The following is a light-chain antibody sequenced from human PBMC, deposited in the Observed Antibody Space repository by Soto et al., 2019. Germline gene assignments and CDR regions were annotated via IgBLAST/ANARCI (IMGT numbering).Light chain of an antibody. J-gene: IGLJ2*01. Sequence: QSVLTQPASVSGSLRQSITISCTGTSSDVGNYDLVSWYQQHPGKVPKLIIYEGNMWPSGVSHRFSGSKSGNTASLTISGLRAEDEADYYCSSYAGRSTMFFGGGTKRTVL. CDR2: EGN. CDR3: SSYAGRSTMF. V-gene: IGLV2-23*01. CDR1: SSDVGNYDL.